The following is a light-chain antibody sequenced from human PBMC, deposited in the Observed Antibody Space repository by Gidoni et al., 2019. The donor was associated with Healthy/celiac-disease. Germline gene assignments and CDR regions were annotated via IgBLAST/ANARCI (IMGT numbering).Light chain of an antibody. CDR1: QSVSSSY. CDR3: QQYGSSPPVT. V-gene: IGKV3-20*01. Sequence: EIVLTQSPGTLSLSPGERATLSCRDSQSVSSSYLAWYQQTPGQAPRLLIYGASSRATGIPDRVSGSGSGTDFTLTISRLEPEDFAVYYCQQYGSSPPVTFGGGTKVEIK. J-gene: IGKJ4*01. CDR2: GAS.